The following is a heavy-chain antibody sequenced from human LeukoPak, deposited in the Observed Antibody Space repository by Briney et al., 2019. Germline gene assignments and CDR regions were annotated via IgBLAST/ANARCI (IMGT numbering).Heavy chain of an antibody. V-gene: IGHV1-69*01. CDR2: IMPIFGTA. Sequence: SVTVSCKASGGTFSSYAISWVRQAPGQGLEWMGGIMPIFGTANYAQKFQGRVTITADESTSTAYMELSSLRSEDTAVYYCARYSLPTSVPRNLAQTYYFDYWGQGTLVTVSS. CDR1: GGTFSSYA. J-gene: IGHJ4*02. CDR3: ARYSLPTSVPRNLAQTYYFDY. D-gene: IGHD2-15*01.